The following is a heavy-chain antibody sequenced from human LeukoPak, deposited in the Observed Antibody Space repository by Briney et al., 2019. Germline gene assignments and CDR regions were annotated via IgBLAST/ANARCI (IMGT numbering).Heavy chain of an antibody. J-gene: IGHJ6*03. CDR3: AKVLEPDYYYYYMDV. Sequence: GGSLRLSCAASGFTFSSYAMSWVRQAPGKGLEWVSLISGDGGSTYYADSVKGRFTISRDNSKNSLYLQMNSLRTEDTALYYCAKVLEPDYYYYYMDVWGKGTTVTVSS. D-gene: IGHD1-1*01. CDR1: GFTFSSYA. V-gene: IGHV3-43*02. CDR2: ISGDGGST.